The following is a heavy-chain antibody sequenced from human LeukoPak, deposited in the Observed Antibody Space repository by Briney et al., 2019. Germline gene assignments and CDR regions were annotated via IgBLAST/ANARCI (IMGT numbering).Heavy chain of an antibody. CDR2: ISTDGKST. Sequence: GSLRLSCVASGFTFSNYWMLWVRQAPGKGLMWVSLISTDGKSTRYAESVKGRFTISRDNAKNALYLQMDILRVEDTALYFCVRDYQFIQEVWGQGTTVTVSS. V-gene: IGHV3-74*01. CDR1: GFTFSNYW. J-gene: IGHJ6*02. D-gene: IGHD2-2*01. CDR3: VRDYQFIQEV.